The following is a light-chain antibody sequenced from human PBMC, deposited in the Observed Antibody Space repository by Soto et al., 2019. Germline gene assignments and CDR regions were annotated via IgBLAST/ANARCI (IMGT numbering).Light chain of an antibody. Sequence: QSALTQPASVSDSPGQSITISCTGTSSDVGGSNFVSWYQQHPGKPPKLIIHDVANRPSGVSNRFSGSKSGSTASLIISRLQTEDEADYYCVSYTSSTTYVFGTGTKLNVL. J-gene: IGLJ1*01. CDR1: SSDVGGSNF. CDR3: VSYTSSTTYV. CDR2: DVA. V-gene: IGLV2-14*03.